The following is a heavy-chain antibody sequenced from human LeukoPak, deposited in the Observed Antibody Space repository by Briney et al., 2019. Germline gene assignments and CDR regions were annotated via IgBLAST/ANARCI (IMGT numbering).Heavy chain of an antibody. J-gene: IGHJ3*02. CDR2: ISYEGSNT. V-gene: IGHV3-30-3*01. Sequence: GGSLRLSCAASGFTFSSYAMHWVRQAPGKALEWVAVISYEGSNTYYADSVKGRFTISRENSKNTLYLQMNSLRAEDTAVYYCARESCSSTSCYGAGNDAFDIWGQGTMVTVSS. D-gene: IGHD2-2*01. CDR3: ARESCSSTSCYGAGNDAFDI. CDR1: GFTFSSYA.